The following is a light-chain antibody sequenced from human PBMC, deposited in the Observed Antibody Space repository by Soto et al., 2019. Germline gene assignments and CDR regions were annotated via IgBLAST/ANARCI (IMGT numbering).Light chain of an antibody. CDR1: SGHSSYA. Sequence: QAVVTQSPSAFASLGASVKLTCTLSSGHSSYAIAWHQQQPEKGPRYLMKLNSDGSHSKGDGIPDRFSGSSSGAERYLTISSLQSEDEADYYCQTWGTGTVGFGGGTKVTVL. CDR3: QTWGTGTVG. J-gene: IGLJ2*01. CDR2: LNSDGSH. V-gene: IGLV4-69*01.